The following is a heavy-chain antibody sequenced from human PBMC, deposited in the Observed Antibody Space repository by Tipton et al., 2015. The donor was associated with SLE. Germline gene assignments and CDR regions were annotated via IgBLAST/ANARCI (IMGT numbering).Heavy chain of an antibody. CDR1: GGSISSGASS. CDR2: IYHTGST. Sequence: TLSLTCTVSGGSISSGASSWSWIRQPPGKGLEWMGYIYHTGSTYNNPSLKSRVTISVDRSKNQFSLKLSSVTAADTAVYYCARVYSSSSEYFDLWGRGTLVTVSS. V-gene: IGHV4-30-2*01. D-gene: IGHD6-6*01. J-gene: IGHJ2*01. CDR3: ARVYSSSSEYFDL.